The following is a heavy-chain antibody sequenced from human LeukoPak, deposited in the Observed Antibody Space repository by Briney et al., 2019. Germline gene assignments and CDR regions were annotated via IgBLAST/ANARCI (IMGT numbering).Heavy chain of an antibody. Sequence: PSETLSLTCTVSGGSISSGDYYWSWIRQPPGKGLEWIGYIYYSGSTYYNPSLKSRVTISVDTSKNQFSLKLSSVTAADTAVYYCARDGYDSSGGAFDIWGQGTMVTVSS. CDR1: GGSISSGDYY. CDR3: ARDGYDSSGGAFDI. D-gene: IGHD3-22*01. V-gene: IGHV4-30-4*01. CDR2: IYYSGST. J-gene: IGHJ3*02.